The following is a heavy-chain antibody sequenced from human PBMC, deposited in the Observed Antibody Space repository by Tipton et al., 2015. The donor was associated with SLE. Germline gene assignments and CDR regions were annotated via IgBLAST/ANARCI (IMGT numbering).Heavy chain of an antibody. Sequence: TLSLTCAVSGYSISSGYYWAWIRQPPGKGLGWIGSIYGSGNSYYNPSLKSRVTISIEASKNQLSLTLKYVTAADTAVYYCARGSVVADDYWGQGTLVTVSS. CDR2: IYGSGNS. J-gene: IGHJ4*02. CDR1: GYSISSGYY. CDR3: ARGSVVADDY. V-gene: IGHV4-38-2*01. D-gene: IGHD2-15*01.